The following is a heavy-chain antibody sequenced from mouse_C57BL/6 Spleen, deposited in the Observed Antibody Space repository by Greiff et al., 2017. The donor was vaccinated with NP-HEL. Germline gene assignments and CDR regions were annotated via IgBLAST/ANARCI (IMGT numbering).Heavy chain of an antibody. V-gene: IGHV5-9*01. CDR3: ARSLSYDGFDD. CDR1: GFTFSSYT. CDR2: ISGGGGNT. D-gene: IGHD2-3*01. J-gene: IGHJ2*01. Sequence: EVKLMESGGGLVKPGGSLKLSCAASGFTFSSYTMSWVRQTPEKRLEWVATISGGGGNTYYPDSVKGRFTISRDNAKNTLYLQMSSLRSEDTALYYCARSLSYDGFDDWGQGTTLTVAS.